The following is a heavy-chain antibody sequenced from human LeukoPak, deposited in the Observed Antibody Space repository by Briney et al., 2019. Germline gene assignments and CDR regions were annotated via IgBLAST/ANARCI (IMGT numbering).Heavy chain of an antibody. V-gene: IGHV3-23*01. J-gene: IGHJ4*02. D-gene: IGHD4-17*01. CDR3: ARKGGNGDYPFDY. CDR2: ISGSGGST. CDR1: GFTFSSYA. Sequence: GGSLRLSCAASGFTFSSYAMSWVRQAPGKGLEWVSAISGSGGSTYYADSVKGRFTISRDNAKNSLYLQMNSLRAEDTAVYYCARKGGNGDYPFDYWGQGTLVTVSS.